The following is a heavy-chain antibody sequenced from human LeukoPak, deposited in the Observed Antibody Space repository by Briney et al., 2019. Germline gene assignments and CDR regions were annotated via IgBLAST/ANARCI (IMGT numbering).Heavy chain of an antibody. Sequence: ASVKVSCKPSGYTFTVNYLHWVRQAPGQGLEWVGWMNPNSGVTVYAQNFQGRVTMTRDTSISTAYMELSSLTSDDTAVYYCTRGAGTSWFDYWGQGSLGTVSS. J-gene: IGHJ4*02. CDR3: TRGAGTSWFDY. CDR2: MNPNSGVT. V-gene: IGHV1-2*02. CDR1: GYTFTVNY. D-gene: IGHD2-2*01.